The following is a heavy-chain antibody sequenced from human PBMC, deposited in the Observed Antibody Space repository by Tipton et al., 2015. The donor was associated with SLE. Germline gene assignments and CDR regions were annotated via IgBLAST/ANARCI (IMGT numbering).Heavy chain of an antibody. CDR2: IHKSGST. V-gene: IGHV4-59*11. J-gene: IGHJ6*02. Sequence: LVKPSETLSVICTVSGGSISSHFWTWIRQPPGKGLEWIGNIHKSGSTNYNPSLKSRVTISVDTSKTQFSLKLSSVTAADTAVYYCARSTTVTTYYYGMDVWGQGTTVIVSS. CDR3: ARSTTVTTYYYGMDV. CDR1: GGSISSHF. D-gene: IGHD4-17*01.